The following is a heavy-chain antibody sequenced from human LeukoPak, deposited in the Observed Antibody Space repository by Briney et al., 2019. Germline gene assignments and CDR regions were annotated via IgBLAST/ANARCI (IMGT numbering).Heavy chain of an antibody. CDR1: GFIFSSYV. D-gene: IGHD3-3*01. Sequence: PGGSLRLSCEASGFIFSSYVMGWVRQAPGKGLEWVAVILSDGNKEFYTDSVKGRFTISRDNSKNTLYLQMNSLRAEDTAVYYCARDLWSGYLYYYYYYMDVWGKGTTVTVSS. V-gene: IGHV3-33*08. J-gene: IGHJ6*03. CDR3: ARDLWSGYLYYYYYYMDV. CDR2: ILSDGNKE.